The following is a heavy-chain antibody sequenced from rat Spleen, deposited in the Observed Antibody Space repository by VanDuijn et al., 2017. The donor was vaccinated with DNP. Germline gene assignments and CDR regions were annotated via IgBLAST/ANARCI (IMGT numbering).Heavy chain of an antibody. CDR2: ISYSGST. CDR3: ARWTRYFDY. Sequence: EAQLQESGPGLVQPSQSLSLTCSVTGYSITSSYRWDWIRKFPGNKMEYIGHISYSGSTNYNPSLKSRISITRDTSKNHFFLHLNSVTTEDTATYYCARWTRYFDYWGQGVMVTVSS. D-gene: IGHD1-7*01. CDR1: GYSITSSY. V-gene: IGHV3-1*01. J-gene: IGHJ2*01.